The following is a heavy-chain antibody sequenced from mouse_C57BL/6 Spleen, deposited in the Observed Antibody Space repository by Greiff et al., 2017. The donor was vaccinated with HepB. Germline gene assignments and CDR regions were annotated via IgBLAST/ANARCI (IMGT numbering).Heavy chain of an antibody. Sequence: QVQLKESDAELVKPGASVKISCKVSGYTFTDPTIHWMKQRPEQGLEWIGYIYPRDGSTKYNEKFKGKATLTADKSSSTAYMQLNSLKSEDSAVYFCARANYYGSSYEAMDYWGQGTSVTVSS. V-gene: IGHV1-78*01. CDR1: GYTFTDPT. CDR3: ARANYYGSSYEAMDY. J-gene: IGHJ4*01. D-gene: IGHD1-1*01. CDR2: IYPRDGST.